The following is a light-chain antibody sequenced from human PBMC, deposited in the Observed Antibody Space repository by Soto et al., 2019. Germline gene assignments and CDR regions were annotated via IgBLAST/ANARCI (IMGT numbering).Light chain of an antibody. J-gene: IGLJ1*01. CDR2: DVS. Sequence: QSALTQPRSVSGSPGQSVTISCTGTSSDVGGYNYVSWYQQHTGKAPKLLIYDVSKRPSGVPDRFSGSKSCNTASLNISWVQAEDEADYYCCSYAGSSLYVFGTGTKLTVL. V-gene: IGLV2-11*01. CDR1: SSDVGGYNY. CDR3: CSYAGSSLYV.